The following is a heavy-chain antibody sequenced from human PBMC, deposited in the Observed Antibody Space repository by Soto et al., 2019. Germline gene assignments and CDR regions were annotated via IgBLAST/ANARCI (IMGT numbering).Heavy chain of an antibody. V-gene: IGHV1-2*02. D-gene: IGHD4-4*01. CDR3: ARKHSLDYIRWGLDP. CDR1: GYPFSDNQ. J-gene: IGHJ5*02. Sequence: ASVKVSCKASGYPFSDNQIHWLRRAPGQGLEWMGRINPKSDGTNYAQKFQGRVTMTRDTSIDTAYLELTGLTSDDTATYYCARKHSLDYIRWGLDPWGQGTLVTVS. CDR2: INPKSDGT.